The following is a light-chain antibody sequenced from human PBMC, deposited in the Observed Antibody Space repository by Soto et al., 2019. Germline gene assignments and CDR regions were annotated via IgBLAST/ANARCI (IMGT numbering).Light chain of an antibody. Sequence: DIQMTQSPSSLSASVGDRVTITCRASQGIGNNLGWFQQKVGRAPKRLIYAASSLEGGVPLRFSGSGSGTEFTLTNSGLQPEDFATYYCLQHHTYPYTFGQGTKLEIK. CDR1: QGIGNN. CDR2: AAS. V-gene: IGKV1-17*01. J-gene: IGKJ2*01. CDR3: LQHHTYPYT.